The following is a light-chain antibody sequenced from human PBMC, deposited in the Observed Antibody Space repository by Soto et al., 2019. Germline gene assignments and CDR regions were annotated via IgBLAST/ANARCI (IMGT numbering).Light chain of an antibody. CDR2: QTS. CDR3: QQYVSSPRT. V-gene: IGKV3-20*01. Sequence: LTQSPATLSVSPGGRTILSCRASQTVNNYLAWYQQKPGQAPRLLIYQTSIRAAGIPDRFSGSGSGTDFTLTISRLEPEDFAVYYCQQYVSSPRTFGQGTKVDIK. CDR1: QTVNNY. J-gene: IGKJ1*01.